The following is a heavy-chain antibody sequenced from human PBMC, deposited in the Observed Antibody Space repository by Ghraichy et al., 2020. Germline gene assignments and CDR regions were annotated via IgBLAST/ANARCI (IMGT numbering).Heavy chain of an antibody. D-gene: IGHD3-16*02. V-gene: IGHV3-48*02. CDR2: ISSSSSTI. CDR3: ARADYVWGSYRYSPDDYYYGMDV. CDR1: GFTFSSYS. J-gene: IGHJ6*02. Sequence: LSLTKAASGFTFSSYSMNWVRQAPGKGLEWVSYISSSSSTIYYADSVKGRFTISRDNAKNSLYLQMNSLRDEDTAVYYCARADYVWGSYRYSPDDYYYGMDVWGQGTTVTVSS.